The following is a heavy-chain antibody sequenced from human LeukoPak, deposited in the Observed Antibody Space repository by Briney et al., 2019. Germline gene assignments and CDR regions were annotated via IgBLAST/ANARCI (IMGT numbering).Heavy chain of an antibody. J-gene: IGHJ5*02. Sequence: PSETLSLTCAVSGYSISSGYYWGWIRQPPGKGLEWIGSIYHSGSTYYNPSLKSRVTTSVDTSKNQFSLKLSSVTAADTAVYYCARVPTYYDFWSGYYRDNWFDPWGQGTLVTVSS. CDR3: ARVPTYYDFWSGYYRDNWFDP. V-gene: IGHV4-38-2*01. D-gene: IGHD3-3*01. CDR1: GYSISSGYY. CDR2: IYHSGST.